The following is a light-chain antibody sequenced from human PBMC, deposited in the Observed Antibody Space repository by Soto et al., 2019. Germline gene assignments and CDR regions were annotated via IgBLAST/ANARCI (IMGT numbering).Light chain of an antibody. V-gene: IGLV2-14*01. CDR3: SSYTSSSTYVV. J-gene: IGLJ2*01. Sequence: QSVLTQPASVSGSPGQSITISCTGXXXDVGGYNYVSWYQQHPGKAPKLMIYDVSNRPSGVSNRFSGSKSGNTASLTISGLQAEDEADYYCSSYTSSSTYVVFGGGTKLTVL. CDR1: XXDVGGYNY. CDR2: DVS.